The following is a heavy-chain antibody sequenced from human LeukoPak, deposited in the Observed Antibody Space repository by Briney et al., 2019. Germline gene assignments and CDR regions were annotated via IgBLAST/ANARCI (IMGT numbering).Heavy chain of an antibody. V-gene: IGHV4-34*01. J-gene: IGHJ4*02. Sequence: SETLSLTCAVYGGSFSGYYWSWIRQPPGKGLEWIGEINHSESTNYNPSLKSRVTISVDTSKNQFSLKLSSVTAADTAVYYCARDSQYSRSFDYWGQGTLVTVSS. CDR3: ARDSQYSRSFDY. CDR1: GGSFSGYY. CDR2: INHSEST. D-gene: IGHD6-13*01.